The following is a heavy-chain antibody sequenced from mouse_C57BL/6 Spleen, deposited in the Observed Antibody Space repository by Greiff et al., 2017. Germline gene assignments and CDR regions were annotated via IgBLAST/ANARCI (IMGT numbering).Heavy chain of an antibody. CDR2: IDPETGGT. V-gene: IGHV1-15*01. Sequence: QVQLQQSGAELVRPGASVTLSCKASGYTFTDYEMHWVKQTPVHGLEWIGAIDPETGGTAYNQKFKDKATLTVDKSSSTAYMQLSSLTSEDSAVYYCAREIRYAMDYWGQGTSVTVSS. J-gene: IGHJ4*01. CDR3: AREIRYAMDY. CDR1: GYTFTDYE.